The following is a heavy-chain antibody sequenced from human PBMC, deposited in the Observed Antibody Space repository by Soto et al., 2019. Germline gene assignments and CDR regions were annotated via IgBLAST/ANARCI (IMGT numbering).Heavy chain of an antibody. V-gene: IGHV2-5*01. CDR2: IYWNDDK. D-gene: IGHD6-6*01. J-gene: IGHJ3*01. Sequence: QITVKWSGPTLVKPTQTLTLTCSLSGISLSTSGVGLGWIRQTPGKALEWLALIYWNDDKHYTPSLKSRLTINKDTSKNQAVLTMTNMDPVDTATYYCARGLATLPVFAFDVWGQGTVVTVSS. CDR3: ARGLATLPVFAFDV. CDR1: GISLSTSGVG.